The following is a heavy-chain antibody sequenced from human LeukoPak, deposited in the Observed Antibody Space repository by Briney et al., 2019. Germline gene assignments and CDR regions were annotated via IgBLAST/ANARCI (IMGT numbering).Heavy chain of an antibody. V-gene: IGHV1-69*05. CDR3: ARDGCSSTSCHIGARDAFDI. CDR2: IIPIFGTA. Sequence: SEKVSCKASGGTFSSYAISWVRQAPGQGLEWMGGIIPIFGTANYAQKFQGRVTITTDESTSTAYMELSSLRSEDTAVYYCARDGCSSTSCHIGARDAFDIWGQGTMVTVSS. J-gene: IGHJ3*02. CDR1: GGTFSSYA. D-gene: IGHD2-2*02.